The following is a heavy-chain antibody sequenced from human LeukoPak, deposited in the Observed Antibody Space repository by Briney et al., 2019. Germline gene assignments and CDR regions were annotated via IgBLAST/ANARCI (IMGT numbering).Heavy chain of an antibody. D-gene: IGHD5/OR15-5a*01. CDR1: GGSFSGYY. Sequence: SETLSLTCAVYGGSFSGYYWSWIRQPPGKGLEWIGEINHSGSTNYNPSLKSRVTISVDTSKNPFSLKLSSVTAADTAVYYCAKGLGLYYYYGMDVWGQGTTVTVSS. J-gene: IGHJ6*02. CDR2: INHSGST. CDR3: AKGLGLYYYYGMDV. V-gene: IGHV4-34*01.